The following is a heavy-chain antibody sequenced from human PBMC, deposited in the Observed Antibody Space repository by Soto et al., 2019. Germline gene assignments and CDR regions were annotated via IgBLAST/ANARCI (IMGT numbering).Heavy chain of an antibody. CDR1: GGSISSGGYY. CDR2: IDYSGST. CDR3: AREASTVALNWFDP. D-gene: IGHD4-17*01. Sequence: QVQLQESGPGLVKPSQTLSLTCTVSGGSISSGGYYWSWIRQHPGKGLEWIGYIDYSGSTYYNPSLKSRVTISVDTSKNQFSLKLSSVTAADTAVYYRAREASTVALNWFDPWGQGTLVTVSS. V-gene: IGHV4-31*03. J-gene: IGHJ5*02.